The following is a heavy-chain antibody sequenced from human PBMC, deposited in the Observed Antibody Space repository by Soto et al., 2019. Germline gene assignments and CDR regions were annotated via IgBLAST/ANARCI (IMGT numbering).Heavy chain of an antibody. D-gene: IGHD3-10*01. CDR3: ATQPGGGGY. CDR2: IYSGGYT. J-gene: IGHJ4*02. Sequence: EVQLVESGGGLIQPGGSLRLSCAVSGFTVSNNYMSWVRQAPGKGLEGVSVIYSGGYTAYGDSVKGRFTISRDNSKNTLNLKKNTLRPHPPALYFWATQPGGGGYWGQGTLVTVSS. V-gene: IGHV3-53*01. CDR1: GFTVSNNY.